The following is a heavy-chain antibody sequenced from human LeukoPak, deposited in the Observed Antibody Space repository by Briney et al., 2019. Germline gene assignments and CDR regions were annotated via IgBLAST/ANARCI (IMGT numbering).Heavy chain of an antibody. CDR3: PKDANIGWSYFDY. J-gene: IGHJ4*02. CDR2: IRNDGSNE. D-gene: IGHD6-19*01. CDR1: GFTFSTYG. Sequence: GGSLRLSCAASGFTFSTYGVHWVRQAPGKGLEWVAFIRNDGSNEYYADSVKGRFTISRDNSKNTLYLQMNSLRAEDTALYYCPKDANIGWSYFDYWGQGTLVTVSS. V-gene: IGHV3-30*02.